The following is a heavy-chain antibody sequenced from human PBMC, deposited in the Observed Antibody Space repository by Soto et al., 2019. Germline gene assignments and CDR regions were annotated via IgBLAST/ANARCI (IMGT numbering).Heavy chain of an antibody. CDR3: AKDLSSLQDAFDI. V-gene: IGHV3-30*18. CDR1: GFTFNNYG. J-gene: IGHJ3*02. CDR2: ISYDGSNK. Sequence: QVQLVESGGGVVQPGRSLRLSCAASGFTFNNYGMHWVRQAPGKGLEWVAVISYDGSNKYYTDSVKGRFNISRDNSKTTLYVQMHSLRAEDTAVYYCAKDLSSLQDAFDIWGQGTMVTVSS.